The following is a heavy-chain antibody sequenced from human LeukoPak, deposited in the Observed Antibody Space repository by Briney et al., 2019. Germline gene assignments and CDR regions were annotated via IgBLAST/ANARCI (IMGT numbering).Heavy chain of an antibody. CDR3: AEDDYSYYAMDV. CDR1: GFTFSNYA. V-gene: IGHV3-23*01. CDR2: ISGSGGST. Sequence: PGGSLRLSCVVSGFTFSNYAMSWVRQAPGKGLEWVSTISGSGGSTFYAGSVKGRFTISRDNSRNTLYLQMNSLRAEDTAIYYCAEDDYSYYAMDVWGRGTTVTVSS. J-gene: IGHJ6*02.